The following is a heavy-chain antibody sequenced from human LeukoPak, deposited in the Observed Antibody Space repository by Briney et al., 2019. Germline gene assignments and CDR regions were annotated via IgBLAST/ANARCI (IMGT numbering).Heavy chain of an antibody. CDR2: ISSSSSYI. CDR1: GFTFSSDS. J-gene: IGHJ6*03. CDR3: AKDGVPYYYDRSGYTHSYMDV. D-gene: IGHD3-22*01. Sequence: GGSLRLSCSASGFTFSSDSMTSVRQAPGKGLGWDSSISSSSSYITYADSVKGRFTISRDHSKNTLYLQMNSLRAEDTAVYYCAKDGVPYYYDRSGYTHSYMDVWGKGTTVSVSS. V-gene: IGHV3-21*04.